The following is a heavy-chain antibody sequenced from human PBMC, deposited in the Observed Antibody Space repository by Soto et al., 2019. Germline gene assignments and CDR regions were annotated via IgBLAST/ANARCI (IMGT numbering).Heavy chain of an antibody. Sequence: QVQLVQSGAEVKKPGASVKVSCKASGYTFTSYGISWVRQAPGQGLEWMGWISAYNGNTNYAQKLQGRVTMTTDTXXSXAXKELRSLRSDDTAVYYCARDPGYYGSGIYYYYGMDVWGQGTTVTVSS. D-gene: IGHD3-10*01. J-gene: IGHJ6*02. V-gene: IGHV1-18*01. CDR2: ISAYNGNT. CDR3: ARDPGYYGSGIYYYYGMDV. CDR1: GYTFTSYG.